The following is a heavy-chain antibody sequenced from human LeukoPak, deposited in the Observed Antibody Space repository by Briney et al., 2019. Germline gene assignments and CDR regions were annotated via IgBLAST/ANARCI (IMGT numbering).Heavy chain of an antibody. J-gene: IGHJ6*03. CDR1: GGSISSGGYY. CDR2: IYYSGST. Sequence: PSQTLSLTCTVSGGSISSGGYYWSWIRQHPGKGLEWIGYIYYSGSTYYNPSLKSRVTVSVDTSKNQFSLKLSSVTAADTAVYYCARRVRTISPGGDYYYYMDVWGKGTTVTVSS. V-gene: IGHV4-31*03. CDR3: ARRVRTISPGGDYYYYMDV. D-gene: IGHD3-16*01.